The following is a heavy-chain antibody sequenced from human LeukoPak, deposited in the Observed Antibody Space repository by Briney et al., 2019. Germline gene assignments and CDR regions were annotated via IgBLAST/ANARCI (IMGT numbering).Heavy chain of an antibody. CDR1: GFSVSSSF. D-gene: IGHD7-27*01. CDR3: ARDRVYLGREDAFDI. CDR2: IYSIGST. V-gene: IGHV3-53*01. Sequence: GGSLRLSCAASGFSVSSSFMSWVRQAPGKGQEWVSVIYSIGSTFYADSVKGRFTISRDNSKNTLYLHMNSLRTEDTAVYYCARDRVYLGREDAFDIWGQGTMVTVSS. J-gene: IGHJ3*02.